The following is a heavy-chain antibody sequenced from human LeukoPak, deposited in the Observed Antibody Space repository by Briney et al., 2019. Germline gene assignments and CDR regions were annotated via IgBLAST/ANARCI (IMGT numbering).Heavy chain of an antibody. V-gene: IGHV1-18*04. D-gene: IGHD6-19*01. CDR1: GYTFTGYY. CDR2: ISAYNGNT. CDR3: ARDLYSSGWSPDY. J-gene: IGHJ4*02. Sequence: ASVKVSCKASGYTFTGYYMHWVRQAPGQGLEWMGWISAYNGNTNYAQKLQGRVTMTTDTSTSTAYMELRSLRSDDTAVYYCARDLYSSGWSPDYWGQGTLVTVSS.